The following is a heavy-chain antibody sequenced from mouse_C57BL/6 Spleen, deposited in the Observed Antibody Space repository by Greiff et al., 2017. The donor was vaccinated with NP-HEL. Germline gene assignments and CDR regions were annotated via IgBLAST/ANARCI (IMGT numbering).Heavy chain of an antibody. V-gene: IGHV5-4*03. CDR3: ARVDGNYGAMDY. J-gene: IGHJ4*01. D-gene: IGHD2-1*01. Sequence: EVKLMESGGGLVKPGGSLKLSCAASGFTFSSYAMSWVRQTPEKRLEWVATISDGGSYTYYPDNVKGRFTISRDNAKNNLYLQMSHLKSEDTAMYYCARVDGNYGAMDYWGQGTSVTVSS. CDR2: ISDGGSYT. CDR1: GFTFSSYA.